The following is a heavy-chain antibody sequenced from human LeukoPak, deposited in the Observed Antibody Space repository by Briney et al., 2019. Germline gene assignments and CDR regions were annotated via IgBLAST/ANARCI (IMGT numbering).Heavy chain of an antibody. CDR3: AKDLGDPHLPHYYGMDV. V-gene: IGHV3-23*01. D-gene: IGHD2-21*02. CDR1: GFIFSSYA. Sequence: LAGGSLRLSCAASGFIFSSYAMSWVRQPPGKGLECVSAISGSGGSTYYADSVKGRFTISRDNSKNTLYLQMNSLRAEDTAVYYCAKDLGDPHLPHYYGMDVWGQGTTVTVSS. CDR2: ISGSGGST. J-gene: IGHJ6*02.